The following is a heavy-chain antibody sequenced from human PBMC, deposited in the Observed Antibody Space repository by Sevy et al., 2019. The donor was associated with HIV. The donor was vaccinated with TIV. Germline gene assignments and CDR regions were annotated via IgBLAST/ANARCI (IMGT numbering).Heavy chain of an antibody. J-gene: IGHJ4*02. V-gene: IGHV4-30-4*01. D-gene: IGHD3-3*01. CDR1: GGSISNADYY. CDR2: IYYSGRT. CDR3: ARMKFWNGYFDY. Sequence: SETLSLTCSVSGGSISNADYYWSWIRQPPGKGLEWIGYIYYSGRTYYNPSLKSRIRTSVDTSRNQFSLSLDSVTAADTAVYYCARMKFWNGYFDYWGQGTLVTVSS.